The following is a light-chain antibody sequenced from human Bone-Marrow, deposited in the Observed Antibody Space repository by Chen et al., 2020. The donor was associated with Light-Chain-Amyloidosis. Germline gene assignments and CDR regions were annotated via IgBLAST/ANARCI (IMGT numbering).Light chain of an antibody. CDR1: NIGSTS. V-gene: IGLV3-21*02. Sequence: SYVLTQPSSVSVAPGQTATIACGGNNIGSTSVHWYQQTPGQAPRLVVYDDSDRPSGIPERLSGSNSGNTATLTISRVEAGDEADYYCQVWDRSSGRPVFGGGTKLTVL. J-gene: IGLJ3*02. CDR3: QVWDRSSGRPV. CDR2: DDS.